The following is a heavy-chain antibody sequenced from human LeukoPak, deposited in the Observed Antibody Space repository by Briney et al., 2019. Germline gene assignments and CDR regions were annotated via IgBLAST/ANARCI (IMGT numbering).Heavy chain of an antibody. V-gene: IGHV4-34*01. CDR2: INHSGST. CDR3: ARHSRGYTWLPGGKFDY. CDR1: GFTVSSNS. J-gene: IGHJ4*02. D-gene: IGHD5-12*01. Sequence: GSLRLSCTVSGFTVSSNSMSWIRQPPGKGLEWIGEINHSGSTNYNPSLKSRVTISVDTSKNQFSLKLSSVTAADTAVYYCARHSRGYTWLPGGKFDYWGQGTLVTVSS.